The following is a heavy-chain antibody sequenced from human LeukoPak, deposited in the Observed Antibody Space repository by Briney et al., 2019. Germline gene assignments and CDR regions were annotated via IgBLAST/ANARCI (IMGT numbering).Heavy chain of an antibody. J-gene: IGHJ4*02. CDR3: ARGYYYDSSAGPSEY. Sequence: ASVKVSCKASGYTFTAYYMHWVRQAPGQGLEWMGIINPSGGITGYAQKFQGRVTMVRDTSTSTVYMELSSLGSEDTAVYYCARGYYYDSSAGPSEYWGQGTLVTVSS. V-gene: IGHV1-46*01. CDR1: GYTFTAYY. CDR2: INPSGGIT. D-gene: IGHD3-22*01.